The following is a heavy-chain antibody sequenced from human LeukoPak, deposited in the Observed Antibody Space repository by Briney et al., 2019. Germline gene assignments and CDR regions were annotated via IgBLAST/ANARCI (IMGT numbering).Heavy chain of an antibody. CDR1: GYSFSSSW. V-gene: IGHV5-51*01. D-gene: IGHD6-6*01. CDR2: IYPDDSDT. J-gene: IGHJ3*02. Sequence: GESLRVSCKASGYSFSSSWIGWLRQIPGKGLEWMGVIYPDDSDTRYSPSLQGQVTISADKSISPAYLQWSSLKASDPAIYFCARRKLAASAPFFAFHIWRQGPMVSV. CDR3: ARRKLAASAPFFAFHI.